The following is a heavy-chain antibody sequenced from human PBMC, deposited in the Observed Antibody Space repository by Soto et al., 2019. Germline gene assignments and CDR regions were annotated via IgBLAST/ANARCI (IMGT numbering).Heavy chain of an antibody. CDR1: GGSISSSSYY. J-gene: IGHJ4*02. CDR3: ARLRRDGYNWDY. D-gene: IGHD5-12*01. V-gene: IGHV4-39*01. CDR2: IYYSGST. Sequence: SETLSLTCTVFGGSISSSSYYWGWIRQPPGKGLEWIGSIYYSGSTYYNPSLKSRVTISVDTSKNQFSLKLSSMTAADTAVYYCARLRRDGYNWDYWGQGTLVT.